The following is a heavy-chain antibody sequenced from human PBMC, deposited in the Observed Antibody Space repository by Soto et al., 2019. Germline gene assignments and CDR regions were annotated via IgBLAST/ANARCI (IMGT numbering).Heavy chain of an antibody. CDR2: INSDGSTT. J-gene: IGHJ4*02. V-gene: IGHV3-74*01. CDR1: GFTFSSYW. Sequence: EVQLVESGGALVQPGGSLRLSCAASGFTFSSYWMHWVRQAPGKGLVWVSRINSDGSTTNYADSVKGRFTISRDNAKNTLYRQMYSLRGEDTVVYYWARGGGGNDYWGQGTLVTVSS. CDR3: ARGGGGNDY. D-gene: IGHD3-16*01.